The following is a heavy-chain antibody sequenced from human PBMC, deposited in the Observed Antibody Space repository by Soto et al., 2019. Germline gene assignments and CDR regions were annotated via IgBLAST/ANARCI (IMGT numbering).Heavy chain of an antibody. Sequence: ASVKVSCKASVYTFTSNGISWVRQAPGQGLEWMGWISAYNGNTNYAQKLQGRVTMTTDTSTSTAYMELRSLRSDDTAVYYCARDPYYDILTGYYAGGYYGMDVWGQGTTVTVSS. CDR2: ISAYNGNT. J-gene: IGHJ6*02. V-gene: IGHV1-18*01. CDR3: ARDPYYDILTGYYAGGYYGMDV. D-gene: IGHD3-9*01. CDR1: VYTFTSNG.